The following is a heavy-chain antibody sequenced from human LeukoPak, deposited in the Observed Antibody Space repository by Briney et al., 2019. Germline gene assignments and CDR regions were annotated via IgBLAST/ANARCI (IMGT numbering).Heavy chain of an antibody. J-gene: IGHJ5*02. CDR2: IYTSGST. CDR1: GGSITSGSYY. Sequence: SETLSLTCTVSGGSITSGSYYWSWIRQPAGKGLEWIGRIYTSGSTNYNPSLWSRVTISVDTSKNQFSLNLSSVTAADTAVYYCARGGAAGTINWFDPWGQGTLVTVSS. CDR3: ARGGAAGTINWFDP. D-gene: IGHD6-13*01. V-gene: IGHV4-61*02.